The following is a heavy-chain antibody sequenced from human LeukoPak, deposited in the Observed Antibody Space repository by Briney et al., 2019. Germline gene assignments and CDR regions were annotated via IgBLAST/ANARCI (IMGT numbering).Heavy chain of an antibody. D-gene: IGHD3-22*01. CDR3: ARGLEYYYDSSGYYYLLAFDI. CDR2: IYYSGST. CDR1: GGSISSYY. Sequence: PSETLSLACTVSGGSISSYYWSWIRQPPGKGLEWIGYIYYSGSTNYNPSLKSRVTISVDTSKNQFSLKLSSVTAADTAVYYCARGLEYYYDSSGYYYLLAFDIWGQGTMVTVSS. J-gene: IGHJ3*02. V-gene: IGHV4-59*01.